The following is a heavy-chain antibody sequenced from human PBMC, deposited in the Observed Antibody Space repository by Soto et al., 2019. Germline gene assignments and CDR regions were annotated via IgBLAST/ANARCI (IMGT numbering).Heavy chain of an antibody. CDR1: GDSVSSNSAA. Sequence: SQTLSLTCAISGDSVSSNSAAWNWIRQSPSRGLEWLGRTYYRSKWYNDYAVSVKSRITINPDTSKNQFPLRLNSVTPEDTAVYYCERVFWGYFSSTSCYYWFDPWGQETLVPVSS. CDR3: ERVFWGYFSSTSCYYWFDP. D-gene: IGHD2-2*01. J-gene: IGHJ5*02. V-gene: IGHV6-1*01. CDR2: TYYRSKWYN.